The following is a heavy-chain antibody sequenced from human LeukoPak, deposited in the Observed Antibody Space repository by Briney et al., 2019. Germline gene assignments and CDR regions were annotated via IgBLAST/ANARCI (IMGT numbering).Heavy chain of an antibody. J-gene: IGHJ4*02. CDR3: ARQYGRPFDY. V-gene: IGHV5-51*01. Sequence: GESLKISCXGSGYSFSNYWIGWVRQMPGKGLEWMGIIYPGDSDTRYSPSFQGQVTISVYESINTAYLQWSSLEASDTAMYYCARQYGRPFDYWGQGTLVTVSS. CDR2: IYPGDSDT. CDR1: GYSFSNYW. D-gene: IGHD4-17*01.